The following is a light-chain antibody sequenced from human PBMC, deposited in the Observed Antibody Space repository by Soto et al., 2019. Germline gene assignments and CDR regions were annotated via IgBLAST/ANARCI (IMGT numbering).Light chain of an antibody. J-gene: IGLJ1*01. Sequence: QSALTQPASVSGSPGQSITISCTGTSSDVGGYNYVSWYQQHPGKAPKLMIYDVSNRPSGVSNRFSGSKSGNTASLTISGFQAEDEADYYCSSYTSSSTLDVFGTGPKVTVL. CDR2: DVS. CDR1: SSDVGGYNY. CDR3: SSYTSSSTLDV. V-gene: IGLV2-14*01.